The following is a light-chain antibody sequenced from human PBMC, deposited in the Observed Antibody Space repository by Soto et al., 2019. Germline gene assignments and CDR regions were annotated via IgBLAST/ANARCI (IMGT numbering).Light chain of an antibody. CDR3: SSYTSSSTLFV. J-gene: IGLJ1*01. CDR2: RNN. Sequence: QSVLTQPPSASGTPGQRVTISCSGSSSNIGSNYVHWYKQLPGTAPKLLIYRNNQRPSGVPDRVSGSKSGTSASLAISGLRSEDEADYYCSSYTSSSTLFVFGTGTKVTVL. V-gene: IGLV1-47*01. CDR1: SSNIGSNY.